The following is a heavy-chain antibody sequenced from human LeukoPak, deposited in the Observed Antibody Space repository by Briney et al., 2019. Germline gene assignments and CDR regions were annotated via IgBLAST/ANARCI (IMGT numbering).Heavy chain of an antibody. CDR3: AKGDGVVHRVYYMHV. Sequence: GGSLRLSCAASGLTFRNYWMTWVRHATRKGVEGVADIKQYESEKLYVNSVRGRLTISRENSKMSLFLQMKSLRSGDKTAYYCAKGDGVVHRVYYMHVWGKGTTVTVS. J-gene: IGHJ6*03. CDR1: GLTFRNYW. D-gene: IGHD3-3*01. CDR2: IKQYESEK. V-gene: IGHV3-7*01.